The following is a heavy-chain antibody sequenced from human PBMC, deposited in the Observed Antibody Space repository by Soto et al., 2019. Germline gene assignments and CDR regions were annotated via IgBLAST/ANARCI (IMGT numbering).Heavy chain of an antibody. D-gene: IGHD2-8*02. CDR2: IIPMFYTA. CDR3: ARHYPNSASGAGWCDT. V-gene: IGHV1-69*01. Sequence: QVRLVQSGAEIKKPGSSVKVSCKASGGTDVFNNYPVSWVRQAPGQGLEWMGAIIPMFYTADYAQRFQGRVTITADDYTRTAYMELNSLRSDDTAVYYCARHYPNSASGAGWCDTWGQGTQVTVSS. J-gene: IGHJ5*02. CDR1: GGTDVFNNYP.